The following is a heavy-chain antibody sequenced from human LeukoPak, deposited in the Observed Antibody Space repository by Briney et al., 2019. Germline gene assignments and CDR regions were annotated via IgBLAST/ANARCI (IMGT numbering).Heavy chain of an antibody. CDR1: GFTFNDYA. D-gene: IGHD6-19*01. CDR2: ISWNSGSI. CDR3: TKGGSSGLANWFDP. V-gene: IGHV3-9*01. Sequence: GGSLRLSCAASGFTFNDYAMHWVRQAPGKGLEWVSGISWNSGSIGYADSVKGRFTISRDNAKNSLYLLMNSLRVEDTALYYCTKGGSSGLANWFDPWGQGTLVTVSS. J-gene: IGHJ5*02.